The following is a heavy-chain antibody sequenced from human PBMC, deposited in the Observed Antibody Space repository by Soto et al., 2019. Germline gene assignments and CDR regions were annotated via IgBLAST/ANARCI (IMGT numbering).Heavy chain of an antibody. Sequence: QLQLQESGPGLVKPSETLSLTCTVSGGSISSSSYYWGWIRQPPGKGLEWIGSIYYSGSTYYNPSLKSRVTISVDTSKNQFSLKLSSVTAADTAVYYCARPRGLRGYYFDYWGQGTLVTVSS. V-gene: IGHV4-39*01. J-gene: IGHJ4*02. D-gene: IGHD5-12*01. CDR3: ARPRGLRGYYFDY. CDR1: GGSISSSSYY. CDR2: IYYSGST.